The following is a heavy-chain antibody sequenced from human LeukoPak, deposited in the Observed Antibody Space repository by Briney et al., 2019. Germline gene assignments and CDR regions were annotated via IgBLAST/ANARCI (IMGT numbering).Heavy chain of an antibody. V-gene: IGHV1-69*13. D-gene: IGHD6-19*01. CDR3: ARDGFALLRRAGFDY. CDR1: GGTFSSYA. CDR2: IIPIFGTA. J-gene: IGHJ4*02. Sequence: GASVKVSCKASGGTFSSYAISWVRQAPGQGLEWMGGIIPIFGTANYAQKFQGRVTITADESTSTAYMELSSLRSEDTAAYYCARDGFALLRRAGFDYWGQGTLVTVSA.